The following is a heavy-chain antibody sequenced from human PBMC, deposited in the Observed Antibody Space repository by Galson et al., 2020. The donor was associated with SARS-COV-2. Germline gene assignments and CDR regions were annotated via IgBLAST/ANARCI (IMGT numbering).Heavy chain of an antibody. D-gene: IGHD6-19*01. CDR2: IDWDDDK. V-gene: IGHV2-70*01. Sequence: SGPTLVKPTQTPTLTCTFSGFSLSTSGMCVSWIRQPPGKALEWLALIDWDDDKYYSTSLKTRLTISKDTSKNQVVLTMTNMDPVDTATYYCARIRISHSSGWYFDYCGQGTLVTVSS. CDR3: ARIRISHSSGWYFDY. CDR1: GFSLSTSGMC. J-gene: IGHJ4*02.